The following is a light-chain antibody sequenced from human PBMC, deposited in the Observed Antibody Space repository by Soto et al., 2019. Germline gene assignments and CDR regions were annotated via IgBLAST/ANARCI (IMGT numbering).Light chain of an antibody. V-gene: IGKV1-39*01. J-gene: IGKJ1*01. CDR2: AAS. Sequence: DIQMTQSPSSLSASVGDRVTITCRASQSISSYLNWYQQKPGKAPKLLIYAASSLQSGVPSRFSGSGSWTDVTLTISSLQPEDFATYYCQQSYSTPPTFGQGTKVEIK. CDR3: QQSYSTPPT. CDR1: QSISSY.